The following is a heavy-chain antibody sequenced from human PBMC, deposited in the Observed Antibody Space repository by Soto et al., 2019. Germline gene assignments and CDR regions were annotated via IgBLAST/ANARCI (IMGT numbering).Heavy chain of an antibody. D-gene: IGHD1-26*01. V-gene: IGHV3-30*03. Sequence: QVQLVESGGGVVQPGRSLRLSCVASGFTFSNYVMHWVRQAPGKGLEWVAVISYDGSNKYYADSVKGRFTISRDKSKNRLYLEINILRAEDPAVYYCATEQSSGMATTKFDYWGQGTLVNVSS. CDR3: ATEQSSGMATTKFDY. J-gene: IGHJ4*02. CDR2: ISYDGSNK. CDR1: GFTFSNYV.